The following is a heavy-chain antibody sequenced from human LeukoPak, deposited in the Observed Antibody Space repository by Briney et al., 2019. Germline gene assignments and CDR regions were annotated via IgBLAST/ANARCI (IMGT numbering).Heavy chain of an antibody. J-gene: IGHJ4*02. D-gene: IGHD1-26*01. CDR1: GYTFTDYY. V-gene: IGHV1-2*02. CDR3: ARDFSGSYDC. CDR2: INANSGGT. Sequence: ASVKVSCTASGYTFTDYYMHWVRQAPGQGLEWMGLINANSGGTNYAQRFQGGVTMTRDTSIRTVYMELSRLRSDDTAVYYCARDFSGSYDCWGQGTLVTVSS.